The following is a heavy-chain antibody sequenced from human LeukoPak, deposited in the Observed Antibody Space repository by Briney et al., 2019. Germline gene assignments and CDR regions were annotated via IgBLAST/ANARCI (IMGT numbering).Heavy chain of an antibody. CDR1: GFTFSSYA. CDR3: AKAPAGVISASFDY. D-gene: IGHD3-10*01. CDR2: ISGSGDNT. Sequence: PGESLRLSCAASGFTFSSYAMNWVRQAPGKGLEWVSAISGSGDNTYYADSVKGRFTISRDNSKNTLYMEMNSLRAEDTAVYYCAKAPAGVISASFDYWGQGTLVTVSS. J-gene: IGHJ4*02. V-gene: IGHV3-23*01.